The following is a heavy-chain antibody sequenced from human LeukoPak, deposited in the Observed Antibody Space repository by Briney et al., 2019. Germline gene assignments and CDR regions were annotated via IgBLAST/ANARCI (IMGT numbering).Heavy chain of an antibody. V-gene: IGHV3-74*01. CDR1: GFTLRSYW. CDR3: ARSFSGINAFDY. D-gene: IGHD3-10*01. Sequence: GGSLRLSCAASGFTLRSYWMHWVRQPPGKGLVWVARSNGDGSTTTYADSVRGRFTISRETANTSLSLQMKSLRAEDTAVYYCARSFSGINAFDYWGQGALVTVSS. J-gene: IGHJ4*02. CDR2: SNGDGSTT.